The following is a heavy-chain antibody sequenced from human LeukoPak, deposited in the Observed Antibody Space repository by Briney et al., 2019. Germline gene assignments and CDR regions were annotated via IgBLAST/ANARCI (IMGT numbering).Heavy chain of an antibody. J-gene: IGHJ4*02. CDR3: AKDSYGDPAYFDY. CDR1: GFTFSSYW. Sequence: GGSLRLSCAASGFTFSSYWMNWVRQAPGKGLEWVSAVSGSGSSTYYADSVKGRFAISRDNSKNTLYLQMNSLRAEDTAVYYCAKDSYGDPAYFDYWGQGTLVTVSS. CDR2: VSGSGSST. V-gene: IGHV3-23*01. D-gene: IGHD4-17*01.